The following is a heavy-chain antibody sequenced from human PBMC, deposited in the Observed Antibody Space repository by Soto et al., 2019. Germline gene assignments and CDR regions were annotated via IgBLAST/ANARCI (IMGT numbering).Heavy chain of an antibody. V-gene: IGHV4-34*01. J-gene: IGHJ4*02. D-gene: IGHD6-13*01. CDR2: INHSGST. CDR1: GGSFSGYY. CDR3: ARVGKSIAAAGTFDY. Sequence: SETLSLTCAVYGGSFSGYYWSWIRQPPGKGLEWIGEINHSGSTNYNPSLKSRVTISVDTSKNQFSLKLSSVTAADTAVYYCARVGKSIAAAGTFDYWGQGTLVTVSS.